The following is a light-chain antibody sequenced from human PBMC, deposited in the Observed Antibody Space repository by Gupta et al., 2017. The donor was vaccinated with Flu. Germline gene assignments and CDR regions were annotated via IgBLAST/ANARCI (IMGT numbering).Light chain of an antibody. CDR3: CSYVGNSHWV. J-gene: IGLJ3*02. CDR2: EGT. V-gene: IGLV2-23*01. CDR1: SSDIGRYNL. Sequence: QSALAQPVYVSGSPGQSITISCTGTSSDIGRYNLVSWYQQQPGKAHKHLSYEGTERPSGIATRCSGSKSGATATLTISELQAEDEADYYCCSYVGNSHWVFGGGTKLTVL.